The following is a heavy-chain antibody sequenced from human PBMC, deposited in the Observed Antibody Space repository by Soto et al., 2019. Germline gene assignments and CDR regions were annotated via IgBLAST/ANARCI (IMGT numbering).Heavy chain of an antibody. J-gene: IGHJ6*02. CDR3: ARVFYGDYLRTHYYGMDV. D-gene: IGHD4-17*01. CDR1: GGTFSSYA. V-gene: IGHV1-69*01. CDR2: IIPIFGTA. Sequence: QVQLVQSGAEVKKPGSSVKVSCKASGGTFSSYAISWVRQAPGQGLEWMGGIIPIFGTANYAQKFQGRVTITADESTSTAYMELSSLRAEDTAVYYCARVFYGDYLRTHYYGMDVWGQGTTVTVSS.